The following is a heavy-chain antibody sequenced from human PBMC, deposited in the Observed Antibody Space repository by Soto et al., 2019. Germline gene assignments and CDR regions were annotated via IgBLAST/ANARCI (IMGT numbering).Heavy chain of an antibody. J-gene: IGHJ5*02. CDR1: RGSLNGYY. Sequence: PSETLSLASAVYRGSLNGYYWNWIRPPPRKGLEWIGEINNTGGTHYNPSLKTRVTMSVDPSKTQFSLSLSSVTLAARALYSCATRISVIGLLLRPFDPCGQGTQVTVSS. CDR3: ATRISVIGLLLRPFDP. V-gene: IGHV4-34*01. CDR2: INNTGGT. D-gene: IGHD2-21*01.